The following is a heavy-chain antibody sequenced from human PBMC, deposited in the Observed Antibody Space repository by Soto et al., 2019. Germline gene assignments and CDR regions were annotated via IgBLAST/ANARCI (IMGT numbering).Heavy chain of an antibody. V-gene: IGHV1-69*13. CDR2: IIPIFGTV. Sequence: SVKVSCKASGGTFSSYAVSWVRQAPGQGLEWMGGIIPIFGTVIYAQQFQGRVTITADESTKTAYMELRSLRFEDTAVYYCANTYDSSGTFDYWGQGTLVTVSS. CDR1: GGTFSSYA. D-gene: IGHD3-22*01. J-gene: IGHJ4*02. CDR3: ANTYDSSGTFDY.